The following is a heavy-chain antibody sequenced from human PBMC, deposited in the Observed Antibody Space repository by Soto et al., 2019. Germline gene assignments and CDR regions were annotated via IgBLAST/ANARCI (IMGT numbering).Heavy chain of an antibody. V-gene: IGHV3-9*01. D-gene: IGHD3-10*01. CDR3: AKDSVALLWFGASDY. CDR1: GFTFDDYA. Sequence: EVQLVESGGGLVQPGRSLRLSCAASGFTFDDYAMHWVRQAPGKGLAWVSGISWNSGSIGYADSVKGRFTISRDNAKNSLYLQMNSLRAEDTALYYCAKDSVALLWFGASDYWGQGTLVTVSS. J-gene: IGHJ4*02. CDR2: ISWNSGSI.